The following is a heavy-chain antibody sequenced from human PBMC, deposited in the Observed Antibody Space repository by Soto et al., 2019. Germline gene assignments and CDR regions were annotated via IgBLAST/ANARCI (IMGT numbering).Heavy chain of an antibody. CDR2: IYPGDSDT. D-gene: IGHD3-22*01. J-gene: IGHJ3*02. CDR1: GYSFTSYW. V-gene: IGHV5-51*01. CDR3: ARRKYYDSSGYYYGSYAFDI. Sequence: PGESLKISCKGSGYSFTSYWIGWVRQMPGKGLEWMGIIYPGDSDTRYSPSFQGQVTISADKSISTAYLQWSSLKASDTAMYYCARRKYYDSSGYYYGSYAFDIWGQGTMVTVSS.